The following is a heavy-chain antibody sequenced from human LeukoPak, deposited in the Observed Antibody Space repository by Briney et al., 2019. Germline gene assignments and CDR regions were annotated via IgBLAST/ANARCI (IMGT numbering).Heavy chain of an antibody. CDR3: ARGRGGGGTSNNWFDP. CDR1: GGSISSYY. Sequence: SETLSLTCTVSGGSISSYYWNWIRQPPGKGLEWIGYIYYSGSTNYNPSLKSRVTTLVDTSKNQFSLRLSSVTAADTAVYYCARGRGGGGTSNNWFDPWGQGTHVIVSS. J-gene: IGHJ5*02. CDR2: IYYSGST. V-gene: IGHV4-59*08. D-gene: IGHD2-15*01.